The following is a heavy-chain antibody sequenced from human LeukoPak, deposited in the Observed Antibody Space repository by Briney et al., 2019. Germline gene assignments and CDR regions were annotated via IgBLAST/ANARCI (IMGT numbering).Heavy chain of an antibody. CDR3: ARGHFVSSGHIVY. J-gene: IGHJ4*02. CDR1: GGSFSGYY. CDR2: INHSGST. Sequence: KPSETLSLTCAVYGGSFSGYYWSWIRQPPGKGLEWIGEINHSGSTNYNPSLKSRVTISVDTSKNQFSLKLSSVTAADTAVYYCARGHFVSSGHIVYWGQGTLVTVSS. D-gene: IGHD6-19*01. V-gene: IGHV4-34*01.